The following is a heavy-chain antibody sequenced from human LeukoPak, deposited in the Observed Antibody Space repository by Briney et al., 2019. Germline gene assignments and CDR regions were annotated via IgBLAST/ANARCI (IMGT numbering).Heavy chain of an antibody. Sequence: ASVKVSCKASGYTFTGYYMHWVRQAPGQGLEGMGWINPNSGGTNYAQKFQGRVTMTRDTSISTAYMELSRLRSDDTAVYYCARERIAAIWFDPWGQGTLVTVSS. J-gene: IGHJ5*02. CDR1: GYTFTGYY. CDR3: ARERIAAIWFDP. V-gene: IGHV1-2*02. CDR2: INPNSGGT. D-gene: IGHD6-25*01.